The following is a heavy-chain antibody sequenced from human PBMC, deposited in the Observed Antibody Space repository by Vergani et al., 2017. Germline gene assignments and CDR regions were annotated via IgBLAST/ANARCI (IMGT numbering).Heavy chain of an antibody. V-gene: IGHV4-61*02. Sequence: QVKLQESGPGLLKPSQTLSLTCTVSGESITSGSHYWSSIRQPAGKGPEWIGHIHTGGSTDLNPSFKSRVSISVDTSKSQFSLKLNSVTVADTAVYYCARSRPYCTSGSCPAIWGQGTLVTVSS. J-gene: IGHJ4*02. CDR3: ARSRPYCTSGSCPAI. CDR2: IHTGGST. CDR1: GESITSGSHY. D-gene: IGHD2-15*01.